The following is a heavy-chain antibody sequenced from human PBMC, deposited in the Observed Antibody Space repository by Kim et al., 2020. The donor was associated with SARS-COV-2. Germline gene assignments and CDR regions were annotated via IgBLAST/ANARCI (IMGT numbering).Heavy chain of an antibody. D-gene: IGHD3-10*01. V-gene: IGHV4-39*01. CDR3: ARLRKVTMVRGVIITKKYFDY. J-gene: IGHJ4*02. Sequence: SETLSLTCTVSGGSISSSSYYWGWIRQPPGMGLEWIGSIYYSGSTYYNPFLKSRVTISVDTSKTQFSLKLSSVTAAATAVYYCARLRKVTMVRGVIITKKYFDYWGQGTLVTVSS. CDR1: GGSISSSSYY. CDR2: IYYSGST.